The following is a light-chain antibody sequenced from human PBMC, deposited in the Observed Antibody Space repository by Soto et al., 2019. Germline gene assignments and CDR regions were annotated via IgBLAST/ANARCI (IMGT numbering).Light chain of an antibody. V-gene: IGLV2-14*01. Sequence: QSALTQPASVSGSPGQSITISCTGTSSDVGGFNYVSWYQQYPGKAPKLMIYSVSNRPSGVSNRFSGSKSGNTASLTISGLQADDEADYYCSSYTSSTTRVFGGGTKVTVL. J-gene: IGLJ3*02. CDR3: SSYTSSTTRV. CDR1: SSDVGGFNY. CDR2: SVS.